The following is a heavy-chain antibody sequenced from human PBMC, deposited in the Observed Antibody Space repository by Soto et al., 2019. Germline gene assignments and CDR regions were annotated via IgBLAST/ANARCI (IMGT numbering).Heavy chain of an antibody. D-gene: IGHD6-13*01. Sequence: QVQLQESGPGLVKPSETLSLTCTVSGGSISSYYWSWIRQPPGKGLEWIGYIYYSGSTNYNPSLKSRVTISVDTSKNQFSLKLSSVTAADAAVYYCARDSGLSSRWQFDYWGQGTLVTVSS. V-gene: IGHV4-59*01. CDR1: GGSISSYY. J-gene: IGHJ4*02. CDR3: ARDSGLSSRWQFDY. CDR2: IYYSGST.